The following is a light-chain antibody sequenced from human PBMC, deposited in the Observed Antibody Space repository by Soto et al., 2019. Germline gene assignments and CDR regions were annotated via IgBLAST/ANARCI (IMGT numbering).Light chain of an antibody. CDR2: EGS. J-gene: IGLJ1*01. CDR3: CSYASSSTFAYV. Sequence: QSALTQPASVSGSPGQSITISCTGTSSDVGSYNLVSWYQQHSGKAPKLMIYEGSKRPSGVSNRFSGSKSGITASLTISGLQAEDEADYYCCSYASSSTFAYVFGTGTKVTVL. V-gene: IGLV2-23*03. CDR1: SSDVGSYNL.